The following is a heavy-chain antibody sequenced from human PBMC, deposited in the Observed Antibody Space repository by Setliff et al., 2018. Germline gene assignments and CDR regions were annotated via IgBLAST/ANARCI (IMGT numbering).Heavy chain of an antibody. Sequence: PGGSLRLSCTASGLSYTNDWMTWVRQAPGKGLEWFGEINQSGSGDYNPSFKGRVTISVDTSKKQFSLTLTSVTAADTALYYCRQAVVGRGVFDIWGQGTVVTVS. CDR2: INQSGSG. J-gene: IGHJ3*02. CDR3: RQAVVGRGVFDI. D-gene: IGHD1-1*01. CDR1: GLSYTNDW. V-gene: IGHV4-34*01.